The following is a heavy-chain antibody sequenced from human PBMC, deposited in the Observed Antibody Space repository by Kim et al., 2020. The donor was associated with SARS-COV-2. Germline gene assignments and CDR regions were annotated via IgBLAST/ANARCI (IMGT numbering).Heavy chain of an antibody. V-gene: IGHV6-1*01. CDR3: ARDLNPSNYYDSSGPGSNWFDP. Sequence: SQTLSLTCAISGDSVSSNSAAWNWIRQSPSRGLEWLGRTYYRSKWYNDYAVSVKSRITINPDTSKNQFSLQLNSVTPEDTAVYYCARDLNPSNYYDSSGPGSNWFDPWGQGTLVTVSS. CDR1: GDSVSSNSAA. J-gene: IGHJ5*02. CDR2: TYYRSKWYN. D-gene: IGHD3-22*01.